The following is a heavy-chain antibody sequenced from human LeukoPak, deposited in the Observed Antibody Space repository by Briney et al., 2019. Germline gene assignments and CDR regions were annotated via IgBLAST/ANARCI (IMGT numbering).Heavy chain of an antibody. CDR3: ARERDYDTYIDY. D-gene: IGHD3-22*01. J-gene: IGHJ4*02. CDR2: IYTGDVT. Sequence: GGSLRLSCAVSGFRVSSNHMTWVRQAPGKGLEWGSLIYTGDVTYYADSVKGRSTISTDNSKNILYLQIHSLTAEHTALYYCARERDYDTYIDYWGQGTLVTVSS. V-gene: IGHV3-53*01. CDR1: GFRVSSNH.